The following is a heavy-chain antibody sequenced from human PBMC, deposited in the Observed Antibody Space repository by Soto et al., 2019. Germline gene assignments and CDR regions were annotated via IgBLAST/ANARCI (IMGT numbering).Heavy chain of an antibody. CDR3: AKDGYDGYGMDV. Sequence: EGSLRLSWAASGFTFSIYGMHWVRHAPGKGLEWVAVISYDGSNKYYADSVKGRFTISRDNSKNTLYLQMNSLRAEDTAVYYCAKDGYDGYGMDVWGQGTTVTVSS. CDR1: GFTFSIYG. V-gene: IGHV3-30*18. D-gene: IGHD5-12*01. J-gene: IGHJ6*02. CDR2: ISYDGSNK.